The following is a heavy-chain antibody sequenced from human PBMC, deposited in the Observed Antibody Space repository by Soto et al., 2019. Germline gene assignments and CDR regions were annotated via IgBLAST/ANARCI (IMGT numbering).Heavy chain of an antibody. CDR2: ISYDGSNK. CDR3: ASGDHSTPGY. D-gene: IGHD3-10*01. V-gene: IGHV3-30*03. J-gene: IGHJ4*02. Sequence: PVGSLRLSCAASGFTFSSYGMHWVRQAPGKGLEWVAVISYDGSNKYYADSVKGRFTISRDNSKNTLYLQMNSLRAEDTAVYYCASGDHSTPGYWGQGTLVTVSS. CDR1: GFTFSSYG.